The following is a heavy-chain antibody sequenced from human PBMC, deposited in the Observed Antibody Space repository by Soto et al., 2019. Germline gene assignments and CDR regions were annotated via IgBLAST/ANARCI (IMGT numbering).Heavy chain of an antibody. CDR3: ARAPEYFDY. J-gene: IGHJ4*02. CDR1: GGSVSSGSYY. V-gene: IGHV4-61*01. Sequence: PSETLSLTCTVSGGSVSSGSYYWSWIRQPPGKGLEWIGYIYYSGSTNYNPSLKSRVTISVDTSKNQFSLKLSSVTAADTAVYYCARAPEYFDYWGQGALVTVSS. CDR2: IYYSGST.